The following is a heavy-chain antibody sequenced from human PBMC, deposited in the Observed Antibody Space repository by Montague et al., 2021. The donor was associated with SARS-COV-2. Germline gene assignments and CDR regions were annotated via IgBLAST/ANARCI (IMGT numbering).Heavy chain of an antibody. CDR3: ARDRSRSGWDYYFDN. J-gene: IGHJ4*02. Sequence: SETLSLTCTVSGGSLSTYYWSWIRQPPGKGLEWIGYIFHSGSTNYNPSLKNRVVMSVDTSKNQFSPQLTSVTAADTAVYYCARDRSRSGWDYYFDNWGQGTLVTVSS. D-gene: IGHD6-19*01. CDR1: GGSLSTYY. V-gene: IGHV4-59*01. CDR2: IFHSGST.